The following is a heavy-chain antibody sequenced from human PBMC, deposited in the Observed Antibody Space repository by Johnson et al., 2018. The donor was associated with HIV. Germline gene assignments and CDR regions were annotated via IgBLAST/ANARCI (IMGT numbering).Heavy chain of an antibody. Sequence: VQLVESGGGLVQPGGSLRLSCAASGFTVSSNYMSWVRQAPGKGLEWVSVIYSGGSTYYADSVKGRFTISRDNSKNTLYLQMNSLRAEDTAVYYCARAIFGVVMDQNAFDIWGQGTMVTVSS. V-gene: IGHV3-66*01. D-gene: IGHD3-3*01. CDR2: IYSGGST. CDR1: GFTVSSNY. J-gene: IGHJ3*02. CDR3: ARAIFGVVMDQNAFDI.